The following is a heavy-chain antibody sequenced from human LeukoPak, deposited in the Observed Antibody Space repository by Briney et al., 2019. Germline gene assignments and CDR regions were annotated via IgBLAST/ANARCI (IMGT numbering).Heavy chain of an antibody. Sequence: GESLKISCKGSGYSFTSYWIGWVRQMPGKGLEWMGIIYPGDSDTRNSPTFQGQVTISADKSISTAYLQWSSLKASDTAMYYCARREGDYGGDSYYFDYWGQGTLVTVSS. D-gene: IGHD4-23*01. CDR1: GYSFTSYW. J-gene: IGHJ4*02. CDR2: IYPGDSDT. CDR3: ARREGDYGGDSYYFDY. V-gene: IGHV5-51*01.